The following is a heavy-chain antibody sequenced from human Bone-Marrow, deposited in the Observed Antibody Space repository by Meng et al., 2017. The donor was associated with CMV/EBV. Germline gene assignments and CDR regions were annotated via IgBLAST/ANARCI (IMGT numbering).Heavy chain of an antibody. CDR1: GYTFTSYD. V-gene: IGHV1-8*02. D-gene: IGHD5-18*01. CDR2: MNPNSGNT. J-gene: IGHJ6*01. CDR3: AIGSPTAMATYYYYGMAV. Sequence: ASVKVSCKASGYTFTSYDINWVRQATGQGLEWMGWMNPNSGNTGYAQKFQGRVTMTRNTSISTAYMELSSLRSEDTAVYYCAIGSPTAMATYYYYGMAVWGQGTTVTVSS.